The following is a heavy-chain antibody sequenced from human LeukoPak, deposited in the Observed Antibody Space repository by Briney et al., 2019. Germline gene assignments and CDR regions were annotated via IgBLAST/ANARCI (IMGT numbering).Heavy chain of an antibody. D-gene: IGHD3-3*01. J-gene: IGHJ5*02. CDR2: ISGSGGST. V-gene: IGHV3-23*01. CDR3: AKDDYDFWSGWFDP. Sequence: GGSLRLSCAASGFTFSSYAMSWVRQAPGKGLEWVSAISGSGGSTYYADSVKGRFTISRDNSKNTLYLQMNSLRAEDTVVYYCAKDDYDFWSGWFDPWGQGTLVTVSS. CDR1: GFTFSSYA.